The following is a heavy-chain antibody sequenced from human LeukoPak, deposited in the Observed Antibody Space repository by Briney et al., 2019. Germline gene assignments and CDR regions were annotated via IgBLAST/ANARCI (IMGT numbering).Heavy chain of an antibody. CDR1: GYTFTGYL. Sequence: ASAKVSCKASGYTFTGYLIHWVRQAPGQGLEWMGWINPNSGATYYAQKFQGRVTMARDSSISTAYVELSRLKSGDTAVYYCARRRSNTSWFGWFDPWGQGTRVTVSS. CDR3: ARRRSNTSWFGWFDP. D-gene: IGHD3-10*01. V-gene: IGHV1-2*02. J-gene: IGHJ5*02. CDR2: INPNSGAT.